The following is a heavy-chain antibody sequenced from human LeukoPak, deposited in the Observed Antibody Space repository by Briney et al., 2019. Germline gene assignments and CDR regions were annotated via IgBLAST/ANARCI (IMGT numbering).Heavy chain of an antibody. CDR2: IWYDGSNK. CDR1: GFTFSSYD. CDR3: ARGRWELLW. V-gene: IGHV3-33*01. D-gene: IGHD1-26*01. Sequence: PGRSLRLSCAASGFTFSSYDMHWVRQAPGKGLEWVAVIWYDGSNKYYADSEKGRFTISRDNSKSTLYLQMNSLRAEDTAVYYCARGRWELLWWGQGTLVTVSS. J-gene: IGHJ1*01.